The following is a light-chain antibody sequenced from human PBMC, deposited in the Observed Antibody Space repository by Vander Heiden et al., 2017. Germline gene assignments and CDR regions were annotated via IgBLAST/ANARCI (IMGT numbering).Light chain of an antibody. CDR3: QTWGTGALVF. J-gene: IGLJ2*01. CDR1: SGHSVYA. CDR2: LNSDGRH. Sequence: QLVLTQSPSLPASLGASVTLTSTPSSGHSVYAIAWHQQQPEKGPRYLLKLNSDGRHTKGDGIPDRFSASSSGAERYITISSLQSDDEADYYCQTWGTGALVFFGRGTKLTVL. V-gene: IGLV4-69*01.